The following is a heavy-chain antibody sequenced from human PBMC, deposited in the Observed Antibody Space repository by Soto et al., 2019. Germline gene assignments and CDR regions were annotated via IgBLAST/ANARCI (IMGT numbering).Heavy chain of an antibody. CDR1: GGSFSGYY. CDR3: ARETSRQQLVNYYYYYGMDV. J-gene: IGHJ6*02. Sequence: QVQLQQWGAGLLKPSETLSLTCAVYGGSFSGYYWSWIRQPPGKGLEWIGEINHSGSTNYNPSLKSRVTISVDTSKNQFSQKLSSVTAADTAVYYCARETSRQQLVNYYYYYGMDVWGQGTTVTVSS. CDR2: INHSGST. D-gene: IGHD6-13*01. V-gene: IGHV4-34*01.